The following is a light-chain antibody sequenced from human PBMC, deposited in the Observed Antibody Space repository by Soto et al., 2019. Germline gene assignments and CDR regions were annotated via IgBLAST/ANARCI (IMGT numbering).Light chain of an antibody. CDR2: DAS. J-gene: IGKJ4*01. CDR3: QQFSSYPLT. Sequence: EIVLTQSPGTLSLSPGERATLSCRASQTVRNNYLAWYQQKPGQAPRLLIYDASSRATGIPDRFSGGGSGTDFTLTISRLEPEDFAVYYCQQFSSYPLTFGGETKVDIK. V-gene: IGKV3-20*01. CDR1: QTVRNNY.